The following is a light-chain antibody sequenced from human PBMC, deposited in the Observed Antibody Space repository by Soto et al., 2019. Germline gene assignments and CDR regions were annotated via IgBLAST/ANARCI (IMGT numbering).Light chain of an antibody. J-gene: IGLJ1*01. CDR2: DVS. CDR1: SSDVGGYNY. V-gene: IGLV2-14*01. Sequence: QSVLTQPASVSGSPGQSITISCTGTSSDVGGYNYVSWYQQLPGKAPKLMIYDVSNRPSGVSNRFSGSKSGNSASLTISGLQTGDEADYYCGTWDSSLSADVFGTGTKVTVL. CDR3: GTWDSSLSADV.